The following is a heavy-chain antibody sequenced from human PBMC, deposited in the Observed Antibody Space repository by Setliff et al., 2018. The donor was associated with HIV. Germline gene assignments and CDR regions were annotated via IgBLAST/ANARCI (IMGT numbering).Heavy chain of an antibody. J-gene: IGHJ5*02. CDR1: GYTFTSYH. V-gene: IGHV1-46*01. CDR3: ARQNIAAYWFDP. Sequence: ASVKVSCKASGYTFTSYHMYWVRQAPGQGLEWMGSINPSGGSTSYAQKFQGRVTMTRDTSTSTVYMELSSLRSEDTAVYHCARQNIAAYWFDPWGQGTLVTVSS. D-gene: IGHD6-13*01. CDR2: INPSGGST.